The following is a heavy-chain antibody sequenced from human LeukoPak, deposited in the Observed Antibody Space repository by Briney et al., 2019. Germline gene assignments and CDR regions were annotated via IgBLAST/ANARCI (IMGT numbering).Heavy chain of an antibody. Sequence: PGGSLRLSCAASGFTFDDYAMHWVRQAPGKGLEWVSGISWNSGSIGYADSVKGRFTISRDNAKNSLYLQMNSLRAEDTALYYCAKDSVAVADTPTFDYWGQGTLVTVS. CDR2: ISWNSGSI. CDR3: AKDSVAVADTPTFDY. J-gene: IGHJ4*02. V-gene: IGHV3-9*01. CDR1: GFTFDDYA. D-gene: IGHD6-19*01.